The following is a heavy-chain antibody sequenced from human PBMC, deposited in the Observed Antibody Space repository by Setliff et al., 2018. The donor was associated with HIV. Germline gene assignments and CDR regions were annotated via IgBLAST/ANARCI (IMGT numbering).Heavy chain of an antibody. CDR3: ARGDTRNYYGGDYFDY. D-gene: IGHD1-26*01. Sequence: ASVKVSCKASGYTFINYAMNWVRQAPGQRLGWMGWINAGNGNTKYSKKFQGRVTLTRDTAASTAYMELSSVTAADTAVYYCARGDTRNYYGGDYFDYWGQGSLVTVSS. CDR1: GYTFINYA. V-gene: IGHV1-3*01. CDR2: INAGNGNT. J-gene: IGHJ4*02.